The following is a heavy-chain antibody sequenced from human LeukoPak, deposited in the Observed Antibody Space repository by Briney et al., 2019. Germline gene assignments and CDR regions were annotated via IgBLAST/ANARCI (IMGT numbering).Heavy chain of an antibody. D-gene: IGHD3-10*01. CDR2: ISWNSGSI. CDR3: ARGGQTLDGSGVMDV. Sequence: PDRSLRLSCAASGFTFYDYAMYWVRHAPGKGPEWVAHISWNSGSIDYADSVKGRFTISRDNAKNFLYLQMNSLRVEDTALYYCARGGQTLDGSGVMDVWGQGTTVTVSS. V-gene: IGHV3-9*01. CDR1: GFTFYDYA. J-gene: IGHJ6*02.